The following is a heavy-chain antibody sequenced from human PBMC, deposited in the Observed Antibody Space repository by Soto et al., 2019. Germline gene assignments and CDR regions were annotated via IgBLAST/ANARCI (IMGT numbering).Heavy chain of an antibody. CDR2: LSGGDDST. V-gene: IGHV3-23*01. Sequence: EVQLLESGGGLVQPGGSLRLSCAASGFTFSHFAMSWVRQAPGKGLEWVSTLSGGDDSTYYAASVKDRFTISRDNPKNTLCLQLNSLRAEDTAVYYCAKKYHYGSGTYLYYFDYWGQGTLVTVSS. J-gene: IGHJ4*02. D-gene: IGHD3-10*01. CDR1: GFTFSHFA. CDR3: AKKYHYGSGTYLYYFDY.